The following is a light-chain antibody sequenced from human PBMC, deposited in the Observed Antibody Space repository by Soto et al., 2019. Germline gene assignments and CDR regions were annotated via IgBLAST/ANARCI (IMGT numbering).Light chain of an antibody. CDR3: QQYNSYPWT. V-gene: IGKV1-5*01. CDR2: DAS. CDR1: QSISRW. Sequence: DIGMTQFPSTLCASVGDRVTSTCRASQSISRWFAWYQQKPGQAPKVVIYDASTLESGGPSGFRGSGSGTEFTLTTSSMKTDDVETYYCQQYNSYPWTFGHGTKVDIK. J-gene: IGKJ1*01.